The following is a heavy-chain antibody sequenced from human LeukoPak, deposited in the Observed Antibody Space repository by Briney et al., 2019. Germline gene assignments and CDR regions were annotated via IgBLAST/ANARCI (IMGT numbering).Heavy chain of an antibody. J-gene: IGHJ4*02. CDR2: IYYSGST. CDR3: ARVGAAAGALDY. Sequence: SQTLSLTCTVSGGSISSSGYYWSWIRQHPGKGLEWIGYIYYSGSTYYNPSLKSRVTISVDTSKNQFSLKLSSVTAADTAVYYCARVGAAAGALDYWGQGTLVTVSS. V-gene: IGHV4-31*03. CDR1: GGSISSSGYY. D-gene: IGHD6-13*01.